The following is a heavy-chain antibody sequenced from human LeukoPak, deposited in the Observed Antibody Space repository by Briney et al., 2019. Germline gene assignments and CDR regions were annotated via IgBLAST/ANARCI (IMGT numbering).Heavy chain of an antibody. CDR1: GYTFTSYY. D-gene: IGHD3-3*01. Sequence: ASVKVSCKASGYTFTSYYMHWVRQAPGQGLEWMGIINPSGGSTSYAQKFQGRVTMTRDTSTSTVYMELSSLRSEDTAVYYCARGHYDFWSGYYSHFDYWGQGTLVTVSS. CDR2: INPSGGST. CDR3: ARGHYDFWSGYYSHFDY. J-gene: IGHJ4*02. V-gene: IGHV1-46*01.